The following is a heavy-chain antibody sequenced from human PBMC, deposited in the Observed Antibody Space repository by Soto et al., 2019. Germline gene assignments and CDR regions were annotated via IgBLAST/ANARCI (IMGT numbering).Heavy chain of an antibody. J-gene: IGHJ3*02. CDR2: ISGSGGST. Sequence: GGSLSLSCAASGLTFSSYAMSWVRQAPGKGLEWVSAISGSGGSTYYADTVKGRCNISRDNSKNTLYLQMNNMRAEDSAVYYCAKHIAVASDAFDIWCHGTMVTVS. V-gene: IGHV3-23*01. D-gene: IGHD6-19*01. CDR1: GLTFSSYA. CDR3: AKHIAVASDAFDI.